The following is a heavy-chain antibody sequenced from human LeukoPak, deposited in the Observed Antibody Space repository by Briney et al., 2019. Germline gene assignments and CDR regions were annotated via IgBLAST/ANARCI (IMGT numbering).Heavy chain of an antibody. CDR1: GGSFSGYY. CDR2: INHSGST. D-gene: IGHD6-6*01. J-gene: IGHJ4*02. CDR3: ARGVSSIAARRAGYFDY. Sequence: SETLSLTCAVYGGSFSGYYWSWIRQPPGKGLEWIWEINHSGSTNYNPSLKSRVTISVDTSKNQFSLKLSSVTAADTAVYYCARGVSSIAARRAGYFDYWGQGTLVTVSS. V-gene: IGHV4-34*01.